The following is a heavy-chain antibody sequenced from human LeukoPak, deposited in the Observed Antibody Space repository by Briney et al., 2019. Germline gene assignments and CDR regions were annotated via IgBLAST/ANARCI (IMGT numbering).Heavy chain of an antibody. CDR3: AGWSLGQYAFDI. V-gene: IGHV4-59*12. Sequence: SETLSLTCTVSGGSISSYYWNWIRQPPGKGLEWIGYIYYSGTTNYNPSLKSRVTISVDTSKNQFSLKLSSVTAADTAVYYCAGWSLGQYAFDIWGQGTMVTVSS. CDR1: GGSISSYY. D-gene: IGHD6-19*01. J-gene: IGHJ3*02. CDR2: IYYSGTT.